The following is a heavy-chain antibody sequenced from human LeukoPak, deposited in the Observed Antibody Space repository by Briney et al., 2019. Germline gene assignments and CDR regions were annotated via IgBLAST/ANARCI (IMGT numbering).Heavy chain of an antibody. CDR3: ARVSYDFWSGYANRIDY. CDR2: INPNGGGT. J-gene: IGHJ4*02. Sequence: ASVKVSCKASGYTFTGYYMHWVRQAPGQGLEWMGWINPNGGGTNYAQKFQGRVTMTRDTSISTAYMELSRLRSDDTAVYYCARVSYDFWSGYANRIDYWGQGTLVTVSS. V-gene: IGHV1-2*02. D-gene: IGHD3-3*01. CDR1: GYTFTGYY.